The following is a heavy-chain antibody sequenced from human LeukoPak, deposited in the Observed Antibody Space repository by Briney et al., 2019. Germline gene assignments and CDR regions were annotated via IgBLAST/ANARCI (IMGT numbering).Heavy chain of an antibody. CDR1: GYSFTSYW. J-gene: IGHJ4*02. Sequence: GESLKISCKGSGYSFTSYWIGWVRQMPGKGLEWMGIIYPGDSDTRYSPSFQGHVTISAAKSITTAYLQWSSLKASDTAMYYCARQRDSSGWLNYFDYWGQGTLVTVSS. CDR3: ARQRDSSGWLNYFDY. D-gene: IGHD6-19*01. CDR2: IYPGDSDT. V-gene: IGHV5-51*01.